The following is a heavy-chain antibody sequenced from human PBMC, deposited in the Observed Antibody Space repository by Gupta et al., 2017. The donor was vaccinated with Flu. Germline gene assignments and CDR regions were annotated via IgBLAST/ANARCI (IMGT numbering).Heavy chain of an antibody. Sequence: ELQLVESGGGFVQPGGSLRLSCAVSGFPLSNYWMHWVRQEPGKGLVWASRIRNDGTMKDYADFVKGRFTVSRDNPRNTVFLEISSLRVDDTGVYFCARGSLVSGRYYHYGLDVWGQGTTVTVSS. V-gene: IGHV3-74*01. CDR1: GFPLSNYW. D-gene: IGHD3-10*01. J-gene: IGHJ6*02. CDR2: IRNDGTMK. CDR3: ARGSLVSGRYYHYGLDV.